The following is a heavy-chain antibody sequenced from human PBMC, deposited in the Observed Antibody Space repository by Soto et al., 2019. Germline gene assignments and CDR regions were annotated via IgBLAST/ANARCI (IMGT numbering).Heavy chain of an antibody. CDR2: ISYDGSNK. J-gene: IGHJ4*02. D-gene: IGHD3-22*01. Sequence: PGGSLRLSCAASGFTFSSYAMHWVRQAPGKGLEWVAVISYDGSNKYYADSVKGRFTISRDNPKNTLYLQMNSLRAEDTAVYYCARVGDSSGYLLYYFDYWGQGTLVTVSS. V-gene: IGHV3-30-3*01. CDR1: GFTFSSYA. CDR3: ARVGDSSGYLLYYFDY.